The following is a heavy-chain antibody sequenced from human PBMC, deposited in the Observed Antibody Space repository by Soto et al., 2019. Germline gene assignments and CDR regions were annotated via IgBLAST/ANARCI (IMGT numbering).Heavy chain of an antibody. J-gene: IGHJ6*02. CDR1: GFTFSSYW. V-gene: IGHV3-74*01. CDR2: INSDGSST. Sequence: WSLRLSCAASGFTFSSYWMHWVRQAPGKGLVWVSRINSDGSSTSYADSVKGRFTISRDNAKNTLYLQMNSLRAEDTAVYYCARDRRSIAARDYYYGMDVWGQGTTVTVSS. D-gene: IGHD6-6*01. CDR3: ARDRRSIAARDYYYGMDV.